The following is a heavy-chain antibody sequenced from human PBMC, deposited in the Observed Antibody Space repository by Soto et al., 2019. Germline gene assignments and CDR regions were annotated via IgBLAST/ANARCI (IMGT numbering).Heavy chain of an antibody. CDR3: ARAGAPLGYCSGGSCYSRWFDP. J-gene: IGHJ5*02. CDR1: GGSFSGYY. Sequence: QVQLQQWGAGLLKPSETLSLTCAVYGGSFSGYYWSWIRQPPGKGLEWIGEINHSGSTNYNPSLKGRVTRSVDTPKDQFSLKLSSGTASDTAVYYCARAGAPLGYCSGGSCYSRWFDPWGQGTLVTVSS. V-gene: IGHV4-34*01. D-gene: IGHD2-15*01. CDR2: INHSGST.